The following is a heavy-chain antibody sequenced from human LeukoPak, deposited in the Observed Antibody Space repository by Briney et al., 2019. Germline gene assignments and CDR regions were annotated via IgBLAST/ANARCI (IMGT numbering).Heavy chain of an antibody. V-gene: IGHV4-34*01. D-gene: IGHD3-3*01. CDR2: INHSGST. CDR3: ARLWNDFWSGYSMYYFDY. Sequence: PSETLSLTCAVYGGSFSGYYWSWIRQPPGKGLEWIGEINHSGSTNYNPSLKSRVTISVDTSKNQFSLKLSSVTAADTAVNYCARLWNDFWSGYSMYYFDYWGQGTLVTVSS. J-gene: IGHJ4*02. CDR1: GGSFSGYY.